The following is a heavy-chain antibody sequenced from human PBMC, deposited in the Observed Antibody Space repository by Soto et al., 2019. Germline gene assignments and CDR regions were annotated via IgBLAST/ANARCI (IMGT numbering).Heavy chain of an antibody. V-gene: IGHV4-31*03. J-gene: IGHJ6*02. CDR2: IYYSGST. CDR3: ARDLGCSGGSCYSAYYYGMDV. D-gene: IGHD2-15*01. CDR1: GGSISSGGYY. Sequence: SETLSLTCTVSGGSISSGGYYWSWIRQHPGKGLEWIGYIYYSGSTYYNPSLKSRVTISVDTSKNQFSLKLSSVTAADTAVYYCARDLGCSGGSCYSAYYYGMDVWGQGTTVTVSS.